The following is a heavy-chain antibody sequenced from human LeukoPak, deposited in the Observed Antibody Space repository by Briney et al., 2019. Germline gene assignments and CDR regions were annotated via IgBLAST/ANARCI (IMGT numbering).Heavy chain of an antibody. CDR3: AKIIIIEVDAFDV. V-gene: IGHV3-23*01. Sequence: GGSLILSCAASGFTFSRYAMTWVRQAPGKGQEWVSAISGSGGNTYYADSVKGRFTISRDNSKNTLYLQMDSLRAEDTAVYYCAKIIIIEVDAFDVWGQGTMVTVSS. CDR1: GFTFSRYA. J-gene: IGHJ3*01. CDR2: ISGSGGNT. D-gene: IGHD3-16*02.